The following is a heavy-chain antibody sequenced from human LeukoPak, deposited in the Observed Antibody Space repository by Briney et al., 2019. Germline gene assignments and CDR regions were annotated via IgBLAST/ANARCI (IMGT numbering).Heavy chain of an antibody. V-gene: IGHV4-34*01. CDR2: INHSGST. J-gene: IGHJ4*02. CDR1: GGSFSGYY. D-gene: IGHD3-16*02. CDR3: ARGQNDYVWGSYRPPHYFDY. Sequence: SETLSLTCAVYGGSFSGYYWSWIRQPPGKGLEWIGEINHSGSTNYNPSLKSRATISVDTSKNQLSLKLSSVTAADTAVYYCARGQNDYVWGSYRPPHYFDYWGQGTLVTVSS.